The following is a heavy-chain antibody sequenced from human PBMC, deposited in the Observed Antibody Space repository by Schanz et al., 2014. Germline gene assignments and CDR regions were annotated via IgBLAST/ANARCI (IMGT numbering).Heavy chain of an antibody. CDR3: VKGGTNTLDS. CDR1: GFTFNDYW. CDR2: TSHDGSFT. Sequence: EVQLVESGGGLVQPGGSLRLSCAASGFTFNDYWMHWVRQAPGKGLVWVSRTSHDGSFTTFADSVKGRFTISRDNSKNTLYLQMNSLRGDDTAIYYCVKGGTNTLDSWGQGTLVTVSS. V-gene: IGHV3-74*01. J-gene: IGHJ4*02.